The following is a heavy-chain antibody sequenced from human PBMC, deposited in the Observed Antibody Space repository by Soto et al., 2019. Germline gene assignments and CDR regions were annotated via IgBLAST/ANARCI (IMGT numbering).Heavy chain of an antibody. J-gene: IGHJ4*02. CDR2: ISSSSSYI. V-gene: IGHV3-21*01. CDR1: GFTFSSYS. Sequence: GGSLRLSCAASGFTFSSYSMNWVRQAPGKGLEWVSSISSSSSYIYYADSVKGRFTISRDNAKNSLYLQMNSLRAEDTAVYYCARDKNYYGSGSYYRLTFDYWGQGTLVTVSS. CDR3: ARDKNYYGSGSYYRLTFDY. D-gene: IGHD3-10*01.